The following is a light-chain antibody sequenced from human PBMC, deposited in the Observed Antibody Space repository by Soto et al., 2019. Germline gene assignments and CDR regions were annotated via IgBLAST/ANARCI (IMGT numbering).Light chain of an antibody. V-gene: IGKV3-15*01. Sequence: EVVMTQSPATLSVSPVERATLSCRASQSVRSHLAWYQQKPCQAPSLLIFGASTRAPGVPARFSGSESGTEFTLTISSLQSEDVALYFCQQYNDWPRTFGGGTKVEMK. J-gene: IGKJ4*01. CDR1: QSVRSH. CDR3: QQYNDWPRT. CDR2: GAS.